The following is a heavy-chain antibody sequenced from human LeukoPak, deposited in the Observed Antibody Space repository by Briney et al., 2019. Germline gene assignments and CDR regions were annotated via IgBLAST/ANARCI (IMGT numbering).Heavy chain of an antibody. CDR3: AGISGNYGDTDY. Sequence: ASVKVSCKASGYTFTGYYMHWVRQAPGQGLEWMGWINPNSGGTNYAQKFQGRVTMTRDTSISTAYMELSRLRSDDTAVYCCAGISGNYGDTDYWGQGTLVTVSS. CDR1: GYTFTGYY. V-gene: IGHV1-2*02. CDR2: INPNSGGT. D-gene: IGHD4-17*01. J-gene: IGHJ4*02.